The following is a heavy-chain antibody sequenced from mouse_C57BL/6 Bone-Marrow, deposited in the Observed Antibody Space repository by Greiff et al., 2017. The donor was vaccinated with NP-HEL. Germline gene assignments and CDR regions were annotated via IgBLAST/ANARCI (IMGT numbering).Heavy chain of an antibody. CDR2: IHPNSGST. CDR1: GYTFTSYW. V-gene: IGHV1-64*01. CDR3: ARRRLRGAMDY. Sequence: QVQLQQPGAELVKPGASVKLSCKASGYTFTSYWMHWVKQRPGQGLEWIGMIHPNSGSTNYNEKFKSKATLTVDKASSTAYMQLSSLTSEDSAVYYCARRRLRGAMDYWGQGTSVTVSS. J-gene: IGHJ4*01. D-gene: IGHD2-4*01.